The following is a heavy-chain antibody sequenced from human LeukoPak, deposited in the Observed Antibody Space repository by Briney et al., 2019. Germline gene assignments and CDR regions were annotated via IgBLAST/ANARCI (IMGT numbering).Heavy chain of an antibody. CDR3: ARARIDY. Sequence: PGGSLRLSCAASGFTFTTSGMNWVRQAPRKGLEWVSFISSSSTYIYYEDSVKGRFTISRDNAENSLYLQMSSLRAEDTAVYYCARARIDYWGQGTLVTVSS. J-gene: IGHJ4*02. D-gene: IGHD1-14*01. V-gene: IGHV3-21*01. CDR2: ISSSSTYI. CDR1: GFTFTTSG.